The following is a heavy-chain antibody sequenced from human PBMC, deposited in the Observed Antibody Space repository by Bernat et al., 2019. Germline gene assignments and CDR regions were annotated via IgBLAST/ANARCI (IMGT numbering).Heavy chain of an antibody. CDR2: ISGSGDYT. CDR3: ARGAFGSGTFDY. J-gene: IGHJ4*02. D-gene: IGHD3-10*01. CDR1: GFTFTSYA. V-gene: IGHV3-23*01. Sequence: EVQVLESGGGLVQPGGSLRLSCAASGFTFTSYAMNWVRQAPGKGLEWVSTISGSGDYTYYTDSVKGRLTISRDNSKSTLYLQMNSLRAEDTAVYYCARGAFGSGTFDYWGQGTLVTVSS.